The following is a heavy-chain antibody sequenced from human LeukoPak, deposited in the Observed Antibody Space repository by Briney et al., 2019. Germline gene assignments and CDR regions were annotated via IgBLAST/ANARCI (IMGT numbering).Heavy chain of an antibody. J-gene: IGHJ4*02. CDR1: GGSISCHY. CDR3: ARRRHDYGDYYFDY. CDR2: IYYSGST. D-gene: IGHD4-17*01. V-gene: IGHV4-59*08. Sequence: PSETLSLTCTVAGGSISCHYWSSIRQPPGKGLEWMGYIYYSGSTNYNPSLKSRVTISVDTSKTQFSLKLSSVTAADTAVYYCARRRHDYGDYYFDYWGQGTLVTVSS.